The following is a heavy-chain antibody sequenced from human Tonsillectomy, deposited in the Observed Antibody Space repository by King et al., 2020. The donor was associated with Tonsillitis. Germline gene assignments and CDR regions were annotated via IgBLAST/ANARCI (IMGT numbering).Heavy chain of an antibody. CDR3: AKGDVSRD. CDR1: GFTFSSFG. D-gene: IGHD3-10*02. V-gene: IGHV3-23*04. Sequence: VQLVESGGGLVQPGGSLRLSCAASGFTFSSFGMSWVRQAPGKGLEWVPSISGGGGSTNYADSVKGRFTISRDNSMHTLYLQMNSLRAEDTAVYYCAKGDVSRDWGQGTLVTVSS. J-gene: IGHJ4*02. CDR2: ISGGGGST.